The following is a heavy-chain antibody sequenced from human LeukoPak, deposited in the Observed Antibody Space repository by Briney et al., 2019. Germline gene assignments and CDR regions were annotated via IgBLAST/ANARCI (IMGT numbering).Heavy chain of an antibody. J-gene: IGHJ3*02. V-gene: IGHV3-21*01. CDR2: ISSSSSYI. CDR3: ARAIGDSSGYYRVDLDAFDI. D-gene: IGHD3-22*01. Sequence: GGSLRLSCAASGFTFSSYSMNWVRQAPGKGLEWVSSISSSSSYIYYADSVKGRFTISRDNAKNSLYLQMNSLRAEDTAVYYCARAIGDSSGYYRVDLDAFDIWGQGTMVTVSS. CDR1: GFTFSSYS.